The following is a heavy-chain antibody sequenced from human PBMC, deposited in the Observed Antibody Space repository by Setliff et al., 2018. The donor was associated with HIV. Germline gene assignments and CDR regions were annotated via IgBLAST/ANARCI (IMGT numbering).Heavy chain of an antibody. CDR3: ARRLQFLEFLHGVGGLDV. V-gene: IGHV4-34*01. Sequence: SETLSLTCAVYGGSFSGYYWSWIRQPPGKGLEWIGEIDHSGSTNYNPSLKSRVTISVDTSKTQFSLSLTSVTAADTAVYYCARRLQFLEFLHGVGGLDVWGQGTTVTVSS. D-gene: IGHD3-3*01. J-gene: IGHJ6*02. CDR1: GGSFSGYY. CDR2: IDHSGST.